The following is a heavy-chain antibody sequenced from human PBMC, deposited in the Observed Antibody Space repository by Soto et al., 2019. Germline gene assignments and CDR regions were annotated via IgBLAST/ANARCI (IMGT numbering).Heavy chain of an antibody. CDR3: ARDEAEDHWFDP. Sequence: SETLSLTCTVSGGSISSGGYYWSWIRQHPGKGLEWIGYIYYSGSTYYNPSLKSRVTISVDTSKNQFSLKLSSVTAADTAVYYCARDEAEDHWFDPWGQGTLVTVSS. CDR1: GGSISSGGYY. J-gene: IGHJ5*02. CDR2: IYYSGST. D-gene: IGHD6-13*01. V-gene: IGHV4-31*03.